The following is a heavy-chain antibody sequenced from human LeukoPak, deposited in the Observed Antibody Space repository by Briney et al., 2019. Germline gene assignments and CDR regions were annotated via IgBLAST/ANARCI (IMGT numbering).Heavy chain of an antibody. CDR2: ISGSGGST. CDR1: GFTFSSSA. D-gene: IGHD3-22*01. CDR3: AKDKVPDYYDSSGYYPPGDY. Sequence: GGSLRLSCAASGFTFSSSAMSWVRQAPGKGLEWVSAISGSGGSTYYADSVKGRFTISRDNSKNTLYLQMNSLRAEDTAVYYCAKDKVPDYYDSSGYYPPGDYWGQGTLVTVSS. V-gene: IGHV3-23*01. J-gene: IGHJ4*02.